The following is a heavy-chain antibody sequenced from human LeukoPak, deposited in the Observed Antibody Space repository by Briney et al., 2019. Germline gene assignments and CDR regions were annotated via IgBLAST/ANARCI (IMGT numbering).Heavy chain of an antibody. CDR3: ARVWYYDILTGSPALDY. D-gene: IGHD3-9*01. Sequence: SETLSLTCTVSGGSISTSNYYWGWLRQPPGKGLEWIGSIYYSGSTYYNPSLKSRVTISVDTSENQFSLKLSSVTAADTAVYYCARVWYYDILTGSPALDYWGQGTLVTVSS. J-gene: IGHJ4*02. CDR2: IYYSGST. CDR1: GGSISTSNYY. V-gene: IGHV4-39*07.